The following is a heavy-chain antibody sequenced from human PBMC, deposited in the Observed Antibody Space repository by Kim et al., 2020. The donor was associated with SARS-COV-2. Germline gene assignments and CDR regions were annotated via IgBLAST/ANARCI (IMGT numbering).Heavy chain of an antibody. CDR1: GGSISSSSYY. CDR3: AGSPGSGSYYSPLR. V-gene: IGHV4-39*01. CDR2: IYYSGST. J-gene: IGHJ4*02. Sequence: SETLSLTCTVSGGSISSSSYYWGWIRQPPGKGLEWIGSIYYSGSTYYNPSLKSRVTISVDTSKNQFSLKLSSVTAADTAVYYCAGSPGSGSYYSPLRWGQGTLVTVSS. D-gene: IGHD3-10*01.